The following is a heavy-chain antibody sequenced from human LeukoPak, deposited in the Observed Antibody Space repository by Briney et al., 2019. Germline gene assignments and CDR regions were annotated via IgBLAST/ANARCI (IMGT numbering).Heavy chain of an antibody. J-gene: IGHJ4*02. Sequence: GRSLRLSCAASGFTFSSYGMHLVRQAPGKGLEWVAVIPYDGSNKYYADSVKGRFTISRDNSKNTLYLQMNSLRVEDTAVYYCAKAPKAAAGAAPFDYWGQGTLVTVSS. CDR2: IPYDGSNK. V-gene: IGHV3-30*18. CDR1: GFTFSSYG. CDR3: AKAPKAAAGAAPFDY. D-gene: IGHD6-13*01.